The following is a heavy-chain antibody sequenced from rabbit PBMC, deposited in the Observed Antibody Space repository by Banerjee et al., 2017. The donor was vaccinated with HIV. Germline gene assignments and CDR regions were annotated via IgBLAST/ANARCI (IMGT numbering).Heavy chain of an antibody. J-gene: IGHJ4*01. V-gene: IGHV1S45*01. CDR2: VYTGSGVT. D-gene: IGHD8-1*01. Sequence: LEESGGDLVKPEGSLTLTCTASGFSFSSSYWICWVRQAPGKGLEWIGYVYTGSGVTWYADWVNGRFTISKASSTTVTLKLNSLTAADTATYFCARGHAGSSWNFNLWGQGTLVTVS. CDR1: GFSFSSSYW. CDR3: ARGHAGSSWNFNL.